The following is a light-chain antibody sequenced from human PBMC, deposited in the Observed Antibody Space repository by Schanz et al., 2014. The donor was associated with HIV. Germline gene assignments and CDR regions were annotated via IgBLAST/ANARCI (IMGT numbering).Light chain of an antibody. CDR1: QSVGGYQ. CDR2: ANS. J-gene: IGKJ2*01. V-gene: IGKV3-20*01. Sequence: EIVLTQSPGTLSLSPGERATLSCRASQSVGGYQMAWYQHRRGQAPRLLFYANSFRATGVPDRFSVTGSGTDFTLTISRLEPDDFAVYYCQQYGSSPYTFGQGTKLEIK. CDR3: QQYGSSPYT.